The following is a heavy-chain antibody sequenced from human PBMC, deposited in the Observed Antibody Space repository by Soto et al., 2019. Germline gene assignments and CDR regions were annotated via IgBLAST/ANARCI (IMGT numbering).Heavy chain of an antibody. D-gene: IGHD4-4*01. CDR3: ARPLWRNDYNWGYFDL. Sequence: QVQVVESGGGLVKPGGSLRLSCAASGFTFSDFYMTWIRQAPGKGLEWVSYISNSGGFTNYADSLRGRFTISRDNAKNSLYLQMNSLRADDTAVYYCARPLWRNDYNWGYFDLWGRGTLVTVSS. CDR1: GFTFSDFY. V-gene: IGHV3-11*06. J-gene: IGHJ2*01. CDR2: ISNSGGFT.